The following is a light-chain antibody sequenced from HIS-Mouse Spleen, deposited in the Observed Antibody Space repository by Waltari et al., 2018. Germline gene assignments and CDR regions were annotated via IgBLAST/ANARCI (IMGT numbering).Light chain of an antibody. CDR2: SNN. CDR3: AAWDDSLNGWV. Sequence: QSVLTQPPSASGTPGQRVTISCSGSSSNIGSKTVNWYQQLPGTAPKLLIYSNNQRPSGVPDRFYGSKSGTSASLAISGLQSEDEADYYCAAWDDSLNGWVFGGGTKLTVL. J-gene: IGLJ3*02. V-gene: IGLV1-44*01. CDR1: SSNIGSKT.